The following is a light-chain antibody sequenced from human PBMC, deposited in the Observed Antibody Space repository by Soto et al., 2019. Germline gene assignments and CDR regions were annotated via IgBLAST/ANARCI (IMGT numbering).Light chain of an antibody. CDR3: QQTYTTPRT. V-gene: IGKV1-39*01. Sequence: QMTQSPSSLSASVGDRISITCRASQTVSTYLNWYQQKPGKAPTLLISATSTLQSGVPSRFSGSGSGTEFTLTITSLQPEDFATYYCQQTYTTPRTFGQGTKVDI. J-gene: IGKJ1*01. CDR1: QTVSTY. CDR2: ATS.